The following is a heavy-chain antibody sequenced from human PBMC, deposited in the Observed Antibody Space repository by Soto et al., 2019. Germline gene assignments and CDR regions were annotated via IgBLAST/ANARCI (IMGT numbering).Heavy chain of an antibody. Sequence: GASVQVSCKTSGGTFSTFGISWVRQAPGQGLEWMGGIIPFFGTAEYSQKLEDRITITADESTNTVYMDLRSLTSEDTAVYYCARDLAHGCSSTSRYNFDYWGQGTLVTSPQ. CDR1: GGTFSTFG. J-gene: IGHJ4*02. D-gene: IGHD2-2*01. V-gene: IGHV1-69*13. CDR2: IIPFFGTA. CDR3: ARDLAHGCSSTSRYNFDY.